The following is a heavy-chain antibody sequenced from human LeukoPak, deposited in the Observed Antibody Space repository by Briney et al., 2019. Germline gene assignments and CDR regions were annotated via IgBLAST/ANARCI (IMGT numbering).Heavy chain of an antibody. CDR3: ARVLGYCSSTSCHTADY. CDR1: GGSISSGRYY. J-gene: IGHJ4*02. D-gene: IGHD2-2*01. CDR2: IYTSGST. V-gene: IGHV4-61*02. Sequence: SQTLSLTCTVSGGSISSGRYYWRWIRQPAGKGLEWIGRIYTSGSTNYNPSLKSRVTISVDTSKNQFSLKLSSVTAEDSALYCCARVLGYCSSTSCHTADYWGQGTLVTVSS.